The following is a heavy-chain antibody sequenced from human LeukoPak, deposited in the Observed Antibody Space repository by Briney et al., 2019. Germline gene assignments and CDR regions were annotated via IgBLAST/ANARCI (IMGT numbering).Heavy chain of an antibody. Sequence: GSLRLSCVASGFTFSRSWMSWIRQAPGKGLEWIGYIYYSGSTNYNPSLKSRVTISVDTSKNQFSLKLSSVTAADTAVYYCASHRNGYNFDYWGQGTLVTVSS. CDR1: GFTFSRSW. CDR3: ASHRNGYNFDY. V-gene: IGHV4-59*08. D-gene: IGHD5-24*01. CDR2: IYYSGST. J-gene: IGHJ4*02.